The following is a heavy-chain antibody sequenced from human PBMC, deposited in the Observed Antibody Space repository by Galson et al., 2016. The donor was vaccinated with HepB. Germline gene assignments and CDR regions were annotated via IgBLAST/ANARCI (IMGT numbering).Heavy chain of an antibody. CDR3: ARQQEEDY. Sequence: ETLSLTCSVSGASISSSSDYWGWIRQPPGKGLEWIGSIYSSGSTYYNPSLKSRVTVSVDASKNQFSLQLTSVTAADTAVYYCARQQEEDYWGQGTLVTVSS. J-gene: IGHJ4*02. CDR2: IYSSGST. V-gene: IGHV4-39*01. CDR1: GASISSSSDY.